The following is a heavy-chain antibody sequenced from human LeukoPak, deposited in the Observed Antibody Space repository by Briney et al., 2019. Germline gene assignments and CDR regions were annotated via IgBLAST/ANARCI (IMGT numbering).Heavy chain of an antibody. J-gene: IGHJ3*02. V-gene: IGHV3-73*01. CDR2: IRSTAGTYAT. CDR1: GFSFSDSA. Sequence: GGSLRLSCAAPGFSFSDSAIYWVRQSSGRGLEWVGRIRSTAGTYATIYAASTKGRFTISRDDSSHSAYLQMNSLKTEDTAVYYCTAATRGNDVFNIWGQGTMVIVSS. CDR3: TAATRGNDVFNI. D-gene: IGHD3-10*01.